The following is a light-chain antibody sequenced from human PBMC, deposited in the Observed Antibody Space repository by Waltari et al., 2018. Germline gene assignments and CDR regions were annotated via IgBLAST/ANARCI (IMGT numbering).Light chain of an antibody. CDR2: AVN. CDR1: SSDIGGYNA. CDR3: YSYAGSYTLYV. J-gene: IGLJ1*01. Sequence: QSALTQPRSVSGSPGQSVTISCPGTSSDIGGYNAVAWYQKYPGKAPKLLIYAVNQRPSGVPDRFSGSKSGNTASLTISGLQAEDEADYYCYSYAGSYTLYVFGTGTEVTVL. V-gene: IGLV2-11*01.